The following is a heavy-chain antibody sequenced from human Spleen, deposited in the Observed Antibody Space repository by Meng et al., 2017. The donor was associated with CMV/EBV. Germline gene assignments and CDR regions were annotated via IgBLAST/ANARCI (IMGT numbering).Heavy chain of an antibody. CDR2: ISGSGSTT. CDR3: AKGIDYSGLFDP. V-gene: IGHV3-23*01. D-gene: IGHD4-11*01. CDR1: GFTFSSYA. J-gene: IGHJ5*02. Sequence: EVHLLESGGGLVQPGGSLRVSCAASGFTFSSYAMNWVRQAPGKGLELVSAISGSGSTTYYAGSVKGRFTISRDNSKNTLYLQMNSLRAEDTAVYYCAKGIDYSGLFDPWGQGTLVTVAS.